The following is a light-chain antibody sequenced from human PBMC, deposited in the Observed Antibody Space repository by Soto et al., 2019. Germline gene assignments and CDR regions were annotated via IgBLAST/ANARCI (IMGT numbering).Light chain of an antibody. V-gene: IGKV1-6*01. Sequence: AIQMTQSPSSLSASVGDRVTITCRASQGIRNDLDWFQQKPGKAPKLLIYAASNLQSGVPARFSGSGSGTDCTLTISSLQPDDFATYSWLQNYFYPFTFGPGTKVDIK. J-gene: IGKJ3*01. CDR2: AAS. CDR3: LQNYFYPFT. CDR1: QGIRND.